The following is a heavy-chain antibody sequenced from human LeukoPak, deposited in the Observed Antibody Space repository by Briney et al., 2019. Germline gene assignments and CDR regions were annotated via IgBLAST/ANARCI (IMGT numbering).Heavy chain of an antibody. Sequence: SETLSLTCTVSGGSISSYYWSWIRQPPGKGLEWIGYIYYSGSTNYNPSLKSRVTISVDTSKNQFSLKLSSVTAADTAVYYCARSIASTGPETNNWFDPWGQGTLVTVSS. CDR1: GGSISSYY. CDR2: IYYSGST. J-gene: IGHJ5*02. V-gene: IGHV4-59*01. CDR3: ARSIASTGPETNNWFDP. D-gene: IGHD2-21*01.